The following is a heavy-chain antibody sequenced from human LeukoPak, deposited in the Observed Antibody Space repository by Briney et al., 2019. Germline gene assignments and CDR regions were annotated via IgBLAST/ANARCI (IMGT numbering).Heavy chain of an antibody. V-gene: IGHV1-18*01. CDR3: ARDGVVPAAMEFDY. J-gene: IGHJ4*02. Sequence: ASVKVSCKASGYTFTSYGFSWVRQAPGQGLEWMGWISAYNGNTNYAQIFQGRVTMTTDTSTGTAYMELRSLRSDDTALYYCARDGVVPAAMEFDYWGQGTLVTVSS. CDR2: ISAYNGNT. CDR1: GYTFTSYG. D-gene: IGHD2-2*01.